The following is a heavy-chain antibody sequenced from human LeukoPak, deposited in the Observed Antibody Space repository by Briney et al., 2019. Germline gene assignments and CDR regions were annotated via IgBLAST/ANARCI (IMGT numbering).Heavy chain of an antibody. J-gene: IGHJ4*02. CDR3: ARAGGGGC. Sequence: SETLSLTCTVSGGSISSSSYYWGWIRQPPGKGLEWIGSIYYSGSTYYNPSLKSRVTISVDTSKNQFSLKLSSVTAADTAVYYCARAGGGGCWGQGTLVTVSS. CDR2: IYYSGST. D-gene: IGHD3-16*01. V-gene: IGHV4-39*07. CDR1: GGSISSSSYY.